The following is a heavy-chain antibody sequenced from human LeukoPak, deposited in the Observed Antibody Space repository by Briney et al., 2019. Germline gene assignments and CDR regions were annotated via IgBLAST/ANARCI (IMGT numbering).Heavy chain of an antibody. D-gene: IGHD5-18*01. CDR3: ARYSYGYGYYYYYMDV. Sequence: ASVKVSCKASGYTFTSYDINWVRQATGQGLEWMGWMNPNSGNTGYAQKFQGRVTMTRDTSISTAYMELSLRSEDTAVYYCARYSYGYGYYYYYMDVWGKGTTVTVSS. CDR1: GYTFTSYD. J-gene: IGHJ6*03. CDR2: MNPNSGNT. V-gene: IGHV1-8*01.